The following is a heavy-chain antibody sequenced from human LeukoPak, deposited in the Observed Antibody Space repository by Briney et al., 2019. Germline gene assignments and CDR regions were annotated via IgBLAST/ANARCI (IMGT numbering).Heavy chain of an antibody. J-gene: IGHJ4*02. D-gene: IGHD3-22*01. V-gene: IGHV5-51*01. CDR1: GYTFSSYW. CDR3: ARQSDSSGYYYY. Sequence: PGESLRISCKGSGYTFSSYWIGWVRQMPGKGLEWMGIIYPGDSDTRYSPSFQGQVTISADKSISTAYLQWSSLKASDTAMYYCARQSDSSGYYYYWGQGTLVTVSS. CDR2: IYPGDSDT.